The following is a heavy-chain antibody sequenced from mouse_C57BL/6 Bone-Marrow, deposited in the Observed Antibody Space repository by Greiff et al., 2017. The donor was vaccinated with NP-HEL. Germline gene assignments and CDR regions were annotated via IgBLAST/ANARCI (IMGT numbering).Heavy chain of an antibody. J-gene: IGHJ2*01. CDR2: IDPSDSYT. Sequence: VKLQQPGAELVRPGTSVKLSCKASGYTFTSYWMHWVKQRPGQGLEWIGVIDPSDSYTNYNQKFKGKATLTVDTSSSTAYMQLSSLTSEDSAVYYCARDIYYYGSSYFDYWGQGTTLTVSS. D-gene: IGHD1-1*01. CDR3: ARDIYYYGSSYFDY. V-gene: IGHV1-59*01. CDR1: GYTFTSYW.